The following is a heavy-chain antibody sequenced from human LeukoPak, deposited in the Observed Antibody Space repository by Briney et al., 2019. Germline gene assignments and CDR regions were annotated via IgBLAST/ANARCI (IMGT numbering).Heavy chain of an antibody. V-gene: IGHV1-2*02. CDR1: GGTFSSYA. Sequence: ASVKVSCKASGGTFSSYAISWVRQAPGQGLEWMGWINPRSGGTHYEQKFQDRVSMTRDTSISTAYMHIYTLTSDDTAVYYCALEFRSGDAFDIWGQGTLVTVSS. D-gene: IGHD3-10*01. CDR3: ALEFRSGDAFDI. J-gene: IGHJ3*02. CDR2: INPRSGGT.